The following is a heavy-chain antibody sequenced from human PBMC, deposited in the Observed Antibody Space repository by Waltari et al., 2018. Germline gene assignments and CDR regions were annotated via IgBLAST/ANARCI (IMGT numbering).Heavy chain of an antibody. J-gene: IGHJ4*02. Sequence: QMQMQESGPGLVKPSETLSVTCTVSGESMSSGDWWGWVRQSPEKGLEWIGQIQRSGRTHYNPSFESRVSISVDPSSNQFSLRMTSTTAADTAVYYCARDRGRGIYLDSWGRGTLVTVSA. CDR2: IQRSGRT. CDR1: GESMSSGDW. V-gene: IGHV4-4*02. CDR3: ARDRGRGIYLDS. D-gene: IGHD2-15*01.